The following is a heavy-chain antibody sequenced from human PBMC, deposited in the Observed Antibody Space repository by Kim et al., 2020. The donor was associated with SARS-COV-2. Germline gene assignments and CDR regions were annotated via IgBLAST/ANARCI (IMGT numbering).Heavy chain of an antibody. CDR2: ISWNSGSI. Sequence: GGSLRLSCAASGFTFDDYAMHWVRQAPGKGLEWVSGISWNSGSIGYADSVKGRFTISRDNAKNSLYLQMNSLRAEDTALYYCAKDYLERHRYDSSGYYY. D-gene: IGHD3-22*01. CDR3: AKDYLERHRYDSSGYYY. J-gene: IGHJ6*01. V-gene: IGHV3-9*01. CDR1: GFTFDDYA.